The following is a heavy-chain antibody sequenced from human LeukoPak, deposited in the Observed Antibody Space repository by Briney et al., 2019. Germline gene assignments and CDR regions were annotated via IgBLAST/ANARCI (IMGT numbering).Heavy chain of an antibody. CDR3: ARLYDGSGYHANHFDY. CDR2: ISSSSSYI. J-gene: IGHJ4*02. Sequence: GGSLRLSCAASGFIFRTYTMNWVRQAPGKGPEWVSFISSSSSYIYYADSVKGRFTISRDNSKNSLYLQMNSLRAEDTAVYYCARLYDGSGYHANHFDYWGQGTLVTVSS. V-gene: IGHV3-21*01. D-gene: IGHD3-22*01. CDR1: GFIFRTYT.